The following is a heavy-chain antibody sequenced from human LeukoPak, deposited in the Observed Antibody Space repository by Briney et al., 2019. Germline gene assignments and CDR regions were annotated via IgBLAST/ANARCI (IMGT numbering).Heavy chain of an antibody. CDR1: GFTFSSYW. J-gene: IGHJ6*02. CDR2: INSDGSST. Sequence: GGSLRLSCAASGFTFSSYWMYWVRQAPGKGLVWVSRINSDGSSTSYADSVKGRFTISRDNAKNTLYLQMNSLRAEDTAVYYCARGPAPYYYDSSGYYHYCYYYGMDVWGQGTTVTVSS. V-gene: IGHV3-74*01. D-gene: IGHD3-22*01. CDR3: ARGPAPYYYDSSGYYHYCYYYGMDV.